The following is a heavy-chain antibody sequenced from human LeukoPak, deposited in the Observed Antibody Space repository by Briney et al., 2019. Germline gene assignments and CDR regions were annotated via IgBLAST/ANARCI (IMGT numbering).Heavy chain of an antibody. J-gene: IGHJ4*02. D-gene: IGHD5-18*01. V-gene: IGHV4-34*01. CDR3: ARGRGYRFDY. CDR2: INHSGST. CDR1: GFTFSSYA. Sequence: GSLRLSCAASGFTFSSYAMSWIRQPPGKGLEWIGEINHSGSTNYNPSLKSRVTISVDTSKNQFSLKLSSVTAADTAVYYCARGRGYRFDYWGQGTLVTVSS.